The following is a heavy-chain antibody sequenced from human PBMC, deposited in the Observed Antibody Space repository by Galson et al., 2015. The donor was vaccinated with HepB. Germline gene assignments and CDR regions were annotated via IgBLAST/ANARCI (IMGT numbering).Heavy chain of an antibody. V-gene: IGHV3-21*01. CDR3: ARGSGPRIAAPYGMDV. CDR1: GFTFINYS. J-gene: IGHJ6*02. D-gene: IGHD6-13*01. Sequence: SGFTFINYSLNWVRQAPGKGLEWVSSISSGSSYIYYADSVKGRFTISRDNAKNSLYLQMNSLRAEDTAVYYCARGSGPRIAAPYGMDVWGQGTTVTVSS. CDR2: ISSGSSYI.